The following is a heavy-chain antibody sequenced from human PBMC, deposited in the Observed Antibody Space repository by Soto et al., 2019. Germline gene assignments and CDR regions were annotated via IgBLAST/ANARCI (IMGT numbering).Heavy chain of an antibody. Sequence: GGSLRLSCVVSGFTLSNYWMSWVRQAPGKGLEWVANIKQDGTEKYYVDSVKGRFTISRDNAKNSLYLQMNSLRGEDTAVYYCARDRGTAYWGQGTLVTVSS. CDR3: ARDRGTAY. V-gene: IGHV3-7*01. CDR1: GFTLSNYW. CDR2: IKQDGTEK. J-gene: IGHJ4*02. D-gene: IGHD1-1*01.